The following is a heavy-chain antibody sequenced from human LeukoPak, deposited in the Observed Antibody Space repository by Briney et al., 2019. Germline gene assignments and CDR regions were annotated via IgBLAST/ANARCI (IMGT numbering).Heavy chain of an antibody. CDR2: IYHSGST. Sequence: SETLSLTCAVSGYSISSGYYWGWIRQPPGKGLEWIGSIYHSGSTYYNPSLKSRVTISVDTSKNQFSLKLSSVTAADTAVYYCARVPINYDFWSGSENWFDPWGQGTLVTVSS. J-gene: IGHJ5*02. D-gene: IGHD3-3*01. CDR1: GYSISSGYY. V-gene: IGHV4-38-2*01. CDR3: ARVPINYDFWSGSENWFDP.